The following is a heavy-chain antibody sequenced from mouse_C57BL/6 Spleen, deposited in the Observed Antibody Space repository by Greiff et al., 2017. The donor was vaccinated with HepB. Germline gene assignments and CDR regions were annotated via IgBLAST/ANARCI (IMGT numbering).Heavy chain of an antibody. CDR1: GYTFPEYT. V-gene: IGHV1-62-2*01. CDR2: FYSGSGSI. Sequence: QVQLQQSGAELVKPGASVKLSCKASGYTFPEYTIHWVKPRSGQGLEWIGWFYSGSGSIKYNEKFKDKATLTADESSSTVYMELSRLTSEDSAVYFCARHEGRIYYDYEGFAYWGQGTLVTVSA. D-gene: IGHD2-4*01. J-gene: IGHJ3*01. CDR3: ARHEGRIYYDYEGFAY.